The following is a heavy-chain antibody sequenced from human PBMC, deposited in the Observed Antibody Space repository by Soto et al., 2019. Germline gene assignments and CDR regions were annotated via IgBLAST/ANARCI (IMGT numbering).Heavy chain of an antibody. D-gene: IGHD5-18*01. J-gene: IGHJ4*02. CDR3: ARGFGDGYSYGSGFGGVDY. CDR2: INPSGGST. V-gene: IGHV1-46*01. Sequence: ASVKVSCKASGYTFTSYYMHWVRQAPGQGLEWMGIINPSGGSTSYAQKFQGRVTMTRDTSTSTVYMELSSLRSEDTAVYYCARGFGDGYSYGSGFGGVDYWGQGTLVTVSS. CDR1: GYTFTSYY.